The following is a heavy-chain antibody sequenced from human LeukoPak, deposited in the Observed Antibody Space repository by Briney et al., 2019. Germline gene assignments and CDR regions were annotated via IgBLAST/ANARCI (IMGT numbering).Heavy chain of an antibody. V-gene: IGHV4-59*01. D-gene: IGHD6-13*01. CDR1: GCSISSYY. CDR3: ARVYYSNSYDYWYFDL. CDR2: IYYTGST. J-gene: IGHJ2*01. Sequence: PSETLSLTCTVSGCSISSYYWSWIRQPPGKGLEWIGYIYYTGSTNYNPALTSRVTISVDTSKNQFSLKLTSVTAADTAVYYCARVYYSNSYDYWYFDLWGRGTLVTVSS.